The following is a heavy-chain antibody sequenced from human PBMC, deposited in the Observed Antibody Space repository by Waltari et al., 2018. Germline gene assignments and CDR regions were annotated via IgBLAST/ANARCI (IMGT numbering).Heavy chain of an antibody. V-gene: IGHV3-15*01. D-gene: IGHD2-2*01. Sequence: EVQLVESGGGLVKPGGSLRLSCAASGFTFSNAWMSWVRQAPGKGLEWVGRIKSKTDGGKTDYAEPVKGRVTISRDESKNTLYLQMNSLKTEDTAVYYCTTELGYCSSTSCYDPDYWGQGTLVTVSS. J-gene: IGHJ4*02. CDR2: IKSKTDGGKT. CDR1: GFTFSNAW. CDR3: TTELGYCSSTSCYDPDY.